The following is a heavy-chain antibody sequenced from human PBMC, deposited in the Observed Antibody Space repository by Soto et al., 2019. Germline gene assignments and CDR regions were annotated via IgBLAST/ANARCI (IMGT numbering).Heavy chain of an antibody. V-gene: IGHV5-51*01. D-gene: IGHD5-18*01. Sequence: PGEFLRVCCKGAGCSFISYWSGWVRQLPGKGLEWMGIIYPGDSDTRYSPSFQGQVTISADKSISTAYLQWSSLKASDTAMYYCARAYVDTAMVIGASFYYYMDVWGKGTTVTVSS. CDR2: IYPGDSDT. CDR3: ARAYVDTAMVIGASFYYYMDV. CDR1: GCSFISYW. J-gene: IGHJ6*03.